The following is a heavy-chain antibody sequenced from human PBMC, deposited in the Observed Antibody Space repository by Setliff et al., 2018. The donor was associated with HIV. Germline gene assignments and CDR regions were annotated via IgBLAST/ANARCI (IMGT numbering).Heavy chain of an antibody. CDR3: ARSRESSGYYRDYYYYLDV. J-gene: IGHJ6*03. CDR1: GGSISSGSYY. D-gene: IGHD6-19*01. CDR2: IYTSGST. V-gene: IGHV4-61*09. Sequence: SETLSLTCTVSGGSISSGSYYWSWIRQPAGKGLEWIGHIYTSGSTNYNPSLKSRVTISVHTSKNQFSLKLSSVTAADTAVYYCARSRESSGYYRDYYYYLDVWGKGTTVTVSS.